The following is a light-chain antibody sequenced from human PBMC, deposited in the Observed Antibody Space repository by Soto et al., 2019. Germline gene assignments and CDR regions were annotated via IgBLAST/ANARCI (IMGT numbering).Light chain of an antibody. Sequence: QSALAQPASVSGSPGQSITISCTGTTSDVGRYDYVSWFQQHPGKAPKLIIYDVSHWPSGVSDRFSGSKSGNTASLTISGIQAEDEADYYCSSFTTSTTFVFGTGTKLTVL. V-gene: IGLV2-14*03. CDR1: TSDVGRYDY. J-gene: IGLJ1*01. CDR2: DVS. CDR3: SSFTTSTTFV.